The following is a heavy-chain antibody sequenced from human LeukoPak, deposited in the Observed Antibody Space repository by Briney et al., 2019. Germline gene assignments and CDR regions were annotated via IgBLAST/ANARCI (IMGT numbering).Heavy chain of an antibody. CDR1: GYTFTSYD. J-gene: IGHJ4*02. CDR2: MNPNSGNT. D-gene: IGHD3-3*01. V-gene: IGHV1-8*01. CDR3: ARRRRDYDFWSGYYPGDS. Sequence: ASVKVSCKASGYTFTSYDINWVRQATGQGLEWMGWMNPNSGNTGYAQKFQGRVTITADESTSTAYMELSSLRSEDTAVYYCARRRRDYDFWSGYYPGDSWGQGTLVTVSS.